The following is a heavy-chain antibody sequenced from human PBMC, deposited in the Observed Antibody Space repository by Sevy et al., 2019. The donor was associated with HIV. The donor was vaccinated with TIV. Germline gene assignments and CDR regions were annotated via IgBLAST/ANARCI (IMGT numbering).Heavy chain of an antibody. V-gene: IGHV3-21*01. CDR2: ISSESGYM. D-gene: IGHD6-19*01. CDR1: GLTFSNDN. CDR3: ARDGKVPVPGLYYFDY. J-gene: IGHJ4*01. Sequence: GGSLRLSSAASGLTFSNDNMIWVRQAPGKGLEWVSFISSESGYMYYADSVKGRFSISRDNAKNSLYLQMNSLRAEDTAVYYCARDGKVPVPGLYYFDYWGHGTLVTVSS.